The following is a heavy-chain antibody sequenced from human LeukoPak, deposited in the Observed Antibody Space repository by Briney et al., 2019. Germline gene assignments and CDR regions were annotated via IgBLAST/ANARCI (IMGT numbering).Heavy chain of an antibody. CDR2: ISGSGDTT. J-gene: IGHJ4*02. CDR3: AKDSWTTVSNYFDY. CDR1: EPTFNNYS. Sequence: GGSLRLSCAASEPTFNNYSMTWVRQAPGKGLEWVSTISGSGDTTYYADSVTGRFTISRDNSKNTLYLQMNSLRAEDTAVYYCAKDSWTTVSNYFDYWGQGTLVTVSS. D-gene: IGHD4-17*01. V-gene: IGHV3-23*01.